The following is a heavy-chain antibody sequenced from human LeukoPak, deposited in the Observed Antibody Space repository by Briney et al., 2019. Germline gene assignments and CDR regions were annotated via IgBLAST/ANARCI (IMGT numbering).Heavy chain of an antibody. J-gene: IGHJ3*01. CDR1: GFTFSSYA. V-gene: IGHV3-23*05. Sequence: PGGSLRLSCIASGFTFSSYAMTWVRQAPGKGLEWVSSIFSDSGTSYGDSVKGRFTISRDNSKNTVFLQMDSLRAEDTAIFYCGRDPNGNYVGAFEFWSRGTLVTVSS. CDR2: IFSDSGT. D-gene: IGHD4-11*01. CDR3: GRDPNGNYVGAFEF.